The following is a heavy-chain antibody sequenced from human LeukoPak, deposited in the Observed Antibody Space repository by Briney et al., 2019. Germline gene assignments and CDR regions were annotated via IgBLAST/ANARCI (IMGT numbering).Heavy chain of an antibody. CDR3: ARDLGISAAIWGYGMDV. V-gene: IGHV3-23*01. CDR1: GFSFGYYA. Sequence: GGSLRLSCAASGFSFGYYAMSWVRQAPGKGLEWVSAISGTGAGTYYADSVKGRFTISRDNAKNSLYLQMNSLRAEDTAVYYCARDLGISAAIWGYGMDVWGQGTTVTVSS. D-gene: IGHD2-2*01. CDR2: ISGTGAGT. J-gene: IGHJ6*02.